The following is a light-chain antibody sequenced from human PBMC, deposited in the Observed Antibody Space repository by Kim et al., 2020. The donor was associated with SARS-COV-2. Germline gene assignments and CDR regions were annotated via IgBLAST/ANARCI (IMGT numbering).Light chain of an antibody. CDR2: GAS. J-gene: IGKJ1*01. V-gene: IGKV3-15*01. CDR3: QQYNNWPPWT. CDR1: QSVSSN. Sequence: VSPGERATLSCRASQSVSSNLAWYQQKPGQAPRLRIYGASTRATGIPARFSGSGSGTEFTLTISSLQSEDFAVYYCQQYNNWPPWTFGQGTKVDIK.